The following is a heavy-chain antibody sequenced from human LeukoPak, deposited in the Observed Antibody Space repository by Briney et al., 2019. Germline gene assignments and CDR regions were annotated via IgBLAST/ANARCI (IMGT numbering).Heavy chain of an antibody. D-gene: IGHD6-19*01. J-gene: IGHJ4*02. Sequence: GGSLRLSCAASGFTFSSYGMRWVRQAPGKGLEWVAVIWYDGSNKYYADSVKGRFTISRDNSKNTLYLQMNSLRAEDTAVYYCAKDRGQWLIPFDYWGQGTLVTVSS. CDR2: IWYDGSNK. V-gene: IGHV3-33*06. CDR1: GFTFSSYG. CDR3: AKDRGQWLIPFDY.